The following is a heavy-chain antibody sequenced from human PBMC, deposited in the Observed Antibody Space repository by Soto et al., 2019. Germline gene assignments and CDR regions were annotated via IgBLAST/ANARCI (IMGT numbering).Heavy chain of an antibody. D-gene: IGHD2-15*01. CDR1: GFTFSTYS. Sequence: EVQLVESGGGLVQPGGSLRLSCAASGFTFSTYSMNWVRQAPGKGLEWISYISGTSSTIYYADSVKGRFTISRDNAKYSLYLQMNSLRDEDTAVYYCARGMGYYCSGGSCPEVVFDYWGQGTLGTVSS. J-gene: IGHJ4*02. V-gene: IGHV3-48*02. CDR3: ARGMGYYCSGGSCPEVVFDY. CDR2: ISGTSSTI.